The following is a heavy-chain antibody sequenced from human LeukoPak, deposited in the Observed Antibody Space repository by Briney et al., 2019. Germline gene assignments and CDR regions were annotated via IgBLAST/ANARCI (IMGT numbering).Heavy chain of an antibody. CDR3: ARTTEGGYTYDYFYYYYMDV. V-gene: IGHV4-61*01. CDR1: SGSISSGSSY. CDR2: IYYSGST. Sequence: SETLSLTCSVSSGSISSGSSYWNWIRQPPGKGLEWIGYIYYSGSTNYNPSLKSRVTISVDTSKNQFSLKLSSVTAADTAVYYCARTTEGGYTYDYFYYYYMDVWGKGTTVTISS. D-gene: IGHD5-18*01. J-gene: IGHJ6*03.